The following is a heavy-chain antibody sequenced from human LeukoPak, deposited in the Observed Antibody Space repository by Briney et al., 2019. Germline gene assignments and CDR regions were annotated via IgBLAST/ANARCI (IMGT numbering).Heavy chain of an antibody. Sequence: GGSLRLSCAASGFTFDDYAMHWVRQAPGKGLEWGSAISGSGGTTYYADSVKGRFTISRDNSENTLYLQMNSLRAEDTAVYYCAKRDRTVTHAFDIWGQGTMVTVSS. V-gene: IGHV3-23*01. D-gene: IGHD4-17*01. CDR3: AKRDRTVTHAFDI. CDR2: ISGSGGTT. J-gene: IGHJ3*02. CDR1: GFTFDDYA.